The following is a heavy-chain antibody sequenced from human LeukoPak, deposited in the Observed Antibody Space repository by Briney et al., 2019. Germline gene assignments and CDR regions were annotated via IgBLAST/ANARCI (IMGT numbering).Heavy chain of an antibody. CDR3: VRGQDRAKQGY. Sequence: SETLSLTCIVSGGAISSGSYYWGWIRQPPGKGLEWIGSMYYTGSTYNSPSLKSRVTISLDTSKNQFSLKLSSVTAADTAVYYCVRGQDRAKQGYWGQGTLVTVSS. CDR2: MYYTGST. J-gene: IGHJ4*02. V-gene: IGHV4-39*07. CDR1: GGAISSGSYY. D-gene: IGHD5-18*01.